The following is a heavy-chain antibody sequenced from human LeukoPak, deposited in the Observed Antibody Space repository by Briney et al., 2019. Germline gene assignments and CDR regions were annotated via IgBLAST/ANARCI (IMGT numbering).Heavy chain of an antibody. J-gene: IGHJ4*02. CDR3: ARDPPGSDGYNLEV. D-gene: IGHD5-24*01. V-gene: IGHV1-2*02. CDR2: INPNSGGT. CDR1: GYTFTGCY. Sequence: GASVKVSCKASGYTFTGCYMHWVRQAPGQGLEWMGWINPNSGGTNYAQKFQGRVTMTRDTSISTAYMELSRLRSDDTAVYYCARDPPGSDGYNLEVWGQGTLVTVSS.